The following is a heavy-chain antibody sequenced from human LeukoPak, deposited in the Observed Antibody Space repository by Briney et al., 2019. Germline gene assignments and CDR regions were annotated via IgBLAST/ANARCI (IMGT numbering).Heavy chain of an antibody. CDR3: ARDDGGYCTNGVCYWSHALDI. D-gene: IGHD2-8*01. Sequence: SVKVSCKASGGTFSSYAISWVRQAPGQGLEWMGGIIPIFGTANYAQKFQGRVTITADESTSTAYMELSSLRSEDTAVYYCARDDGGYCTNGVCYWSHALDIWGQGTMVTVSS. J-gene: IGHJ3*02. CDR1: GGTFSSYA. CDR2: IIPIFGTA. V-gene: IGHV1-69*13.